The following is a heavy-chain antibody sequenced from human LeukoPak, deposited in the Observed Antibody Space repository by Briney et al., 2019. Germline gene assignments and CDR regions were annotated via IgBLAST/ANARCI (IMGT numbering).Heavy chain of an antibody. CDR3: AREVGGSAFDI. CDR2: IYSGGST. V-gene: IGHV3-53*04. J-gene: IGHJ3*02. D-gene: IGHD3-16*01. Sequence: PGGSLRLSCAASGFTVSSNYMSWVSQAPGKGLEWVSIIYSGGSTYYADSVKGRFTISRHNSKNTLYLQMNSLRAEDTAVYYCAREVGGSAFDIWGQGTMVTVSS. CDR1: GFTVSSNY.